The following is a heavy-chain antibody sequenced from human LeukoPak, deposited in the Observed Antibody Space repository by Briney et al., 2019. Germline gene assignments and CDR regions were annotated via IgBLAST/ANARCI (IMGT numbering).Heavy chain of an antibody. CDR2: LYHSDSI. CDR3: ARQHDSYHYYYVDV. V-gene: IGHV4-38-2*02. D-gene: IGHD6-13*01. Sequence: SETLSLTCTVSGYSISSGYYCTWIRQPPGKGLEWIGSLYHSDSIYYNSSLESRVTMSVDTSKNQFSLKLSFVTAADTAVYYCARQHDSYHYYYVDVWGKGTTVTVSS. J-gene: IGHJ6*03. CDR1: GYSISSGYY.